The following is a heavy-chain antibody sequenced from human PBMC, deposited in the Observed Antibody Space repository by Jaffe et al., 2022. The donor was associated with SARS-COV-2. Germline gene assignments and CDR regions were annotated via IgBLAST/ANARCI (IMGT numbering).Heavy chain of an antibody. Sequence: EVQLVESGGGLVQPGGSLRLSCAASGFTFSSYEMNWVRQAPGKGLEWVSYISSSGSTIYYADSVKGRFTISRDNAKNSLYLQMNSLRAEDTAVYYCATSNLYYYDSSGYYPHLDYWGQGTLVTVSS. CDR3: ATSNLYYYDSSGYYPHLDY. CDR1: GFTFSSYE. CDR2: ISSSGSTI. V-gene: IGHV3-48*03. D-gene: IGHD3-22*01. J-gene: IGHJ4*02.